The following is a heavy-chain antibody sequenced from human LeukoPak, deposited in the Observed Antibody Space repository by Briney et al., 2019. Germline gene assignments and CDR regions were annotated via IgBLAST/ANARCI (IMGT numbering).Heavy chain of an antibody. CDR2: IIPIFGTA. J-gene: IGHJ4*02. V-gene: IGHV1-69*13. D-gene: IGHD6-13*01. CDR3: ARAHEKGGIAAAAMGG. CDR1: GGTFSSYA. Sequence: SVKVSCKASGGTFSSYAISWVRQAPGQGLEWMGGIIPIFGTANYAQKFQGRVTITADEPTSTAYMELSSLRSEDTAVYYCARAHEKGGIAAAAMGGWGQGTLVTVSS.